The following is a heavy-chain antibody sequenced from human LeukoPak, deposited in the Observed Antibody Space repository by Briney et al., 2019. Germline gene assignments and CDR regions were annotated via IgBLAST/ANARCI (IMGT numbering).Heavy chain of an antibody. CDR3: PRYRTIGEGEGKNNERFAA. J-gene: IGHJ5*02. Sequence: GGSLRLSCAASGFTFSKYGMHWVRQAPGKGLEGVLLVWYDGRNEDYADSVKGRFTISRANSENTLYLHMKSLRAEDTSLYFCPRYRTIGEGEGKNNERFAAWGQGTLVIVSS. CDR1: GFTFSKYG. V-gene: IGHV3-33*01. CDR2: VWYDGRNE. D-gene: IGHD3-16*01.